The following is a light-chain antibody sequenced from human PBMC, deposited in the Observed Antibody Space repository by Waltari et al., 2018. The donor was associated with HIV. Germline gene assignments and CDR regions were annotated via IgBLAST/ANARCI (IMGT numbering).Light chain of an antibody. J-gene: IGKJ4*01. V-gene: IGKV1-5*03. CDR1: QSISSW. Sequence: DIQMTQSSSTRSASVGDRATITCRASQSISSWLAWYQQKPGKAPKPLVYEESTLESGVPSRVSGRGSGTEFTLTISSLQPVDFATYYCQRYKIYSGLSFGGGARVETK. CDR2: EES. CDR3: QRYKIYSGLS.